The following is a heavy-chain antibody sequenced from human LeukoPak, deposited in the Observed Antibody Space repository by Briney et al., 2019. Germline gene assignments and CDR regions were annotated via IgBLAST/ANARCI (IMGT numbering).Heavy chain of an antibody. D-gene: IGHD2-8*02. Sequence: GGSLRLSCAASRFTFSIYWMSWVRQAPGKGLEWGANINQDGSEKYYVDSVKGRFIISRDNAKNSLYLQMNSLRAEDPAVYFCARDPSLVAPPYWGQGTLVTVSS. CDR2: INQDGSEK. V-gene: IGHV3-7*01. CDR1: RFTFSIYW. CDR3: ARDPSLVAPPY. J-gene: IGHJ4*02.